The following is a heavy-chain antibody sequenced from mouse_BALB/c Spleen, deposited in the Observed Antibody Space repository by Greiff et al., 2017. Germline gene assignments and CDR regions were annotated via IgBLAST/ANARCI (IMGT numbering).Heavy chain of an antibody. J-gene: IGHJ3*01. CDR1: GFTFSSYA. CDR2: ISSGGST. D-gene: IGHD1-1*01. Sequence: EVHLVESGGGLVKPGGSLKLSCAASGFTFSSYAMSWVRQTPEKRLEWVASISSGGSTYYSDSVKGRFTISRDNARNILYLQMSRLRSEDTAMYYWERGGIYYYGSSYEGFAYWGQGTLVTVSA. CDR3: ERGGIYYYGSSYEGFAY. V-gene: IGHV5-6-5*01.